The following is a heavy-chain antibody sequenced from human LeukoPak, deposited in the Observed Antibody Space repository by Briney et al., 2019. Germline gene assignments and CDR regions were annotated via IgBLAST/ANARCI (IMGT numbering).Heavy chain of an antibody. CDR1: GFTFSSYS. CDR2: ISSSSTI. CDR3: ARDKGIAAAGWETNWFDP. J-gene: IGHJ5*02. D-gene: IGHD6-13*01. V-gene: IGHV3-48*04. Sequence: GGSLRLSCAASGFTFSSYSMNWVRQAPGKGLEWVSYISSSSTIYYADSVKGRFTISRDNAKNSLYLQMNSLRAEDTAVYYCARDKGIAAAGWETNWFDPWGQGTLVTVSS.